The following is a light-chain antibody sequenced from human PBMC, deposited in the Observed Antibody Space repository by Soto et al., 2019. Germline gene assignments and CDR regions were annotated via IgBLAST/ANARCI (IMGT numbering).Light chain of an antibody. Sequence: DRVMTQSPATLSVSPGERATLSCRASQSVSTYLAWYQHKPGQAPRLLIYDASARATGVPARFSGSGSGTEFTLTISSLQSEDFAVYYCQQSNNWPRTFGQGTKVEIK. V-gene: IGKV3-15*01. CDR1: QSVSTY. J-gene: IGKJ1*01. CDR2: DAS. CDR3: QQSNNWPRT.